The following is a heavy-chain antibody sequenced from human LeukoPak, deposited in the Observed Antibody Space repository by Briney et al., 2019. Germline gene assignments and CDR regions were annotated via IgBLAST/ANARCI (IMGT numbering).Heavy chain of an antibody. J-gene: IGHJ4*02. CDR1: GFTFSSYG. CDR3: AKDSWEVGATSEIDY. V-gene: IGHV3-30*02. Sequence: GGSLRLSCAASGFTFSSYGMHWVRQAPGKGLEWVAFIRYDGTNKYYADSVKGRFTISRDNSKNTLYLQMNSLRAEDTAVYYCAKDSWEVGATSEIDYWGQGTPVTVSS. D-gene: IGHD1-26*01. CDR2: IRYDGTNK.